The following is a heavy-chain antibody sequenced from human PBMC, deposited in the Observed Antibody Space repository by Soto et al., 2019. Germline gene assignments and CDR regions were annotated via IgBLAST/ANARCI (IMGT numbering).Heavy chain of an antibody. J-gene: IGHJ4*02. CDR2: ISTYNGNT. Sequence: QVQLVQSGAEVKKPGASVKVSCKASGYTFTSYGISWVRQAPGQGLEWMGWISTYNGNTKYAQKLQGRVTMTGDTSASTAYMELRRLRSDDTAVFYWSGELVRGVGSDYCGEGTMVIVSS. CDR1: GYTFTSYG. V-gene: IGHV1-18*01. CDR3: SGELVRGVGSDY. D-gene: IGHD3-10*01.